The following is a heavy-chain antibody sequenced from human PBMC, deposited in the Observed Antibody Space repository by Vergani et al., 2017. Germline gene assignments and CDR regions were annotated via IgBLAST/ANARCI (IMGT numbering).Heavy chain of an antibody. Sequence: EVQLLESGGGLIQPGGSLRLSCAASGFTFSSYAMSWVRQAPGKGLEWVSAFSGGGYSTYYADSVKGRFTIPRDNSKNTLSLQMISLRAEDTALYYCAKDAGGSGSYYDYWGQGTLVTVSS. CDR2: FSGGGYST. V-gene: IGHV3-23*01. D-gene: IGHD3-10*01. CDR1: GFTFSSYA. J-gene: IGHJ4*02. CDR3: AKDAGGSGSYYDY.